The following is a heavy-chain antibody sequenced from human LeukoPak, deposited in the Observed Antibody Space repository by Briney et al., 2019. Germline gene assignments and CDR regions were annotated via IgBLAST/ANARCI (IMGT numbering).Heavy chain of an antibody. J-gene: IGHJ6*03. CDR1: GFTFDDYA. CDR2: ISWDGGST. D-gene: IGHD1-1*01. CDR3: AKDKVERAHYYYYYMDV. V-gene: IGHV3-43D*03. Sequence: PGGSLILSCAASGFTFDDYAMHWVRQAPGKGLEWVSLISWDGGSTYYADSVKGRFTISRDNSKNSLYLQMNSLRAEVTALYYCAKDKVERAHYYYYYMDVWGKGTTVTVSS.